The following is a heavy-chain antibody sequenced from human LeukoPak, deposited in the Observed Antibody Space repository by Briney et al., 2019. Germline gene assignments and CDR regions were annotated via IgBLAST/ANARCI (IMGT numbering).Heavy chain of an antibody. J-gene: IGHJ4*02. D-gene: IGHD2-15*01. Sequence: GGSLRLSCAASGFTFSSYWTSWVRQAPGKGLEWVANIKQDGSEKYYVDSVKGRFTISRDNAKNSLYLQMNSLRAEDTAVYYCARESQVVVVAATDYWGQGTLVTVSS. CDR1: GFTFSSYW. CDR3: ARESQVVVVAATDY. CDR2: IKQDGSEK. V-gene: IGHV3-7*03.